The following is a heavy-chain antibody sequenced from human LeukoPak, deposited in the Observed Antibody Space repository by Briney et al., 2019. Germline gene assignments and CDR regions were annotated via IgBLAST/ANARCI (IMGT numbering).Heavy chain of an antibody. D-gene: IGHD6-19*01. V-gene: IGHV3-64D*06. J-gene: IGHJ4*02. CDR3: IKDRGSSGWDFDS. CDR1: GFVFSDYA. CDR2: LSGNGDST. Sequence: GGSLRLSCSASGFVFSDYALHWARQAPGKGLEYLSGLSGNGDSTYYVDSVQGRFNVSRDNSKTTLYLQINSLRREDTAFYYCIKDRGSSGWDFDSWGQGTLLTVSS.